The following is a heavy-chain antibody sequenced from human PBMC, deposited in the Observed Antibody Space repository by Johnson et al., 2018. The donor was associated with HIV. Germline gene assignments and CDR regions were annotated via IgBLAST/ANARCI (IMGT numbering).Heavy chain of an antibody. CDR1: GFSFSDYY. Sequence: QVQLVESGGGLVQPGGSLRLSCAASGFSFSDYYMSWIRQAPGKGVEWVSYISSSGSTIYYADSVVKGRFTISRDNAKNSVFLQMNSLRVEDTAVYYCTGSSSDAFDIWGQGTMVTVSS. CDR3: TGSSSDAFDI. V-gene: IGHV3-11*04. J-gene: IGHJ3*02. D-gene: IGHD6-13*01. CDR2: ISSSGSTI.